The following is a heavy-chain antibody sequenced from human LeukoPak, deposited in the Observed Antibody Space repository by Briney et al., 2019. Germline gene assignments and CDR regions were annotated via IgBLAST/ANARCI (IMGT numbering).Heavy chain of an antibody. CDR2: ISSSSSYI. D-gene: IGHD5-24*01. CDR3: ARELGLEMPTHDAFDI. J-gene: IGHJ3*02. CDR1: GFTVSSNY. Sequence: GGSLRLSCAASGFTVSSNYMSWVRQAPGKGLEWVSSISSSSSYIYYADSVKGRFTISRDNAKNSLYLQMNSLRAEDTAVYYCARELGLEMPTHDAFDIWGQGTMVTVSS. V-gene: IGHV3-21*01.